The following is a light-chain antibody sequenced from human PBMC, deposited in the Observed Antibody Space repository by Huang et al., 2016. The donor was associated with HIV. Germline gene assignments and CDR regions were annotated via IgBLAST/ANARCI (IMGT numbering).Light chain of an antibody. CDR3: LQDYTYPWT. Sequence: AIQMTQSPASLSASVGDRVTITCRASQDIGNDFGWYQQRLGKAPKLLVSTASHLQNGVPSRFTGSGSGTHFTLTISGLQPEDFATYYCLQDYTYPWTFGQGTKVEI. V-gene: IGKV1-6*01. CDR1: QDIGND. J-gene: IGKJ1*01. CDR2: TAS.